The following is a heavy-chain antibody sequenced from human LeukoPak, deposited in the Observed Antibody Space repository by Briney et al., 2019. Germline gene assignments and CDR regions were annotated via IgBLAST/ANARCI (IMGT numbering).Heavy chain of an antibody. D-gene: IGHD3-22*01. CDR2: ISGSGGST. CDR1: GFTFSSYW. V-gene: IGHV3-23*01. CDR3: AKVVSGAYAMIVVYDAFDI. Sequence: GGSLRPSCAASGFTFSSYWMSWVRQAPGKGLEWVSAISGSGGSTYYADSVKGRFTISRDNSKNTLYLQMNSLRAEDTAVYYCAKVVSGAYAMIVVYDAFDIWGQGTMVTVSS. J-gene: IGHJ3*02.